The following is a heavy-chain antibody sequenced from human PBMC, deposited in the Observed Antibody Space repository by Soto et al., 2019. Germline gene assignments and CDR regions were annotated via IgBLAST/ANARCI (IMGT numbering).Heavy chain of an antibody. J-gene: IGHJ6*02. Sequence: QITLKESGPTLVKPTQTLTLTCTFSGFSLSTSGVGVGWIRQPPGKALEWLALIYWDDDKRYSPSLKSRLTITKDTSKTQVVLTMTNMDPVDTATYYCAHGGTTDYYYGMDVWGQGTTVTVSS. D-gene: IGHD4-17*01. CDR2: IYWDDDK. CDR3: AHGGTTDYYYGMDV. CDR1: GFSLSTSGVG. V-gene: IGHV2-5*02.